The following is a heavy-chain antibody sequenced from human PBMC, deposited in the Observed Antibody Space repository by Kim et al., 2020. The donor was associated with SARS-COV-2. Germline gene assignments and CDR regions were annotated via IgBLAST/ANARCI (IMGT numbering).Heavy chain of an antibody. CDR2: ISWNSGSI. Sequence: GGSLRLSCAASGFTFDDYAMHWVRQAPGKGLEWVSGISWNSGSIGYADSVKGRFTISRDNAKNSLYLQMNSLRAEDTALYYCAKDRILEWLGQGFDYWGQGTLVTVSS. CDR1: GFTFDDYA. CDR3: AKDRILEWLGQGFDY. J-gene: IGHJ4*02. D-gene: IGHD3-3*01. V-gene: IGHV3-9*01.